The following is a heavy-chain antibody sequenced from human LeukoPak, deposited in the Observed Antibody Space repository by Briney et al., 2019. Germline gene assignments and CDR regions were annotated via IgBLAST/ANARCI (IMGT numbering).Heavy chain of an antibody. V-gene: IGHV1-8*01. Sequence: ASVKVSCKASGYTFTSYDINWVRQATGQGVEWMGWMNPNSGNTGYAQKFQGRVTMTRNTSISTAYMELSSLRSEDTAVYYCARGDYGLYGMDVWGQGTTVTVSS. CDR3: ARGDYGLYGMDV. CDR2: MNPNSGNT. D-gene: IGHD4-17*01. CDR1: GYTFTSYD. J-gene: IGHJ6*02.